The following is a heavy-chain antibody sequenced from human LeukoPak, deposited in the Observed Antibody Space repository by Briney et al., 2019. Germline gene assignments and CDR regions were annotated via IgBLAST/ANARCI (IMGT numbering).Heavy chain of an antibody. CDR1: GFIFSTYG. J-gene: IGHJ5*02. Sequence: GGSLRLSCAASGFIFSTYGMSWVRQAPGKGLEWVSTISGSGGTSNYADSVRGRFTTSRDNSKNTLYLQMNSLRPEDTAFYYCAKDNTTVMLRWFDPWGQGTLVAVSS. CDR2: ISGSGGTS. D-gene: IGHD4-17*01. CDR3: AKDNTTVMLRWFDP. V-gene: IGHV3-23*01.